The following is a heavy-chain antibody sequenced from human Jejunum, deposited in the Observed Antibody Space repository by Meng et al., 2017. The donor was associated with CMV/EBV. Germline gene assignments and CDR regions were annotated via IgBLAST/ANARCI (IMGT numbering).Heavy chain of an antibody. J-gene: IGHJ4*02. Sequence: GFTFSTYAMTWGRQAPGKGLEWVSLIYSGGSTTYYADSVKGRFTISRDDSKNTLYLQMNSLRAEDTAIYYCAKDLFYDGSGYYLGNWGQGALVTVSS. CDR1: GFTFSTYA. CDR2: IYSGGSTT. V-gene: IGHV3-23*03. CDR3: AKDLFYDGSGYYLGN. D-gene: IGHD3-22*01.